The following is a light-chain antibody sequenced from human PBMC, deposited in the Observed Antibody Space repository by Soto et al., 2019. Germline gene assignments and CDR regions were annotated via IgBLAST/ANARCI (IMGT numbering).Light chain of an antibody. J-gene: IGKJ1*01. Sequence: IQMTQSPSALSASVGDRVTITCRASQTISNWLAWYQQKPGKAPKLLIYKASTLESGVPSRFSGSGSGTEFTLTIGSLQPEDFATYFCQQFNTSPWTFGQGTKVDIK. V-gene: IGKV1-5*03. CDR1: QTISNW. CDR2: KAS. CDR3: QQFNTSPWT.